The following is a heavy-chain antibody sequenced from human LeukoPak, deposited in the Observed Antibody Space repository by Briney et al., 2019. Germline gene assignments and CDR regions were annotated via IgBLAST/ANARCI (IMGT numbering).Heavy chain of an antibody. J-gene: IGHJ4*02. V-gene: IGHV3-9*01. CDR2: ISWNSGSI. CDR3: ARDLAGW. D-gene: IGHD2-15*01. Sequence: WVXXXXXKGLEWVSGISWNSGSIGYADSVKGRFTISRDNAKNSLYLQMNSLRAEDTALYYCARDLAGWWGQGTLVTVSS.